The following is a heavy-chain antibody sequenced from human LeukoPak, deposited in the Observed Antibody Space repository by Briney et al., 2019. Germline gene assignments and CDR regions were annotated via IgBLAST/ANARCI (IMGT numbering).Heavy chain of an antibody. D-gene: IGHD2-2*01. Sequence: SETLSLTCTVSGGSISSSSYYWGWIRQPPGKGLEWIGSIYYTGSTYDNPSLKSRVTISVDTSKNQFSLKLSSVTAADTAVYYCARDSSSRDAFDIWGQGTMVTVSS. CDR3: ARDSSSRDAFDI. V-gene: IGHV4-39*07. J-gene: IGHJ3*02. CDR2: IYYTGST. CDR1: GGSISSSSYY.